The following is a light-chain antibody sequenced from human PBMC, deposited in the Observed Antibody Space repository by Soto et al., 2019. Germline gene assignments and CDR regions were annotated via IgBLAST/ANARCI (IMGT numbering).Light chain of an antibody. J-gene: IGKJ3*01. Sequence: DIQMTQSPSSLSASVGARVTITCRASESIGSHLNWYQQKPGQAPKALIYAVSSLQSGVPSRFSGSGSGTDFTLTISSLQPEDFGTYYCQQSYSAPPFTFGPGTKVDIK. V-gene: IGKV1-39*01. CDR2: AVS. CDR1: ESIGSH. CDR3: QQSYSAPPFT.